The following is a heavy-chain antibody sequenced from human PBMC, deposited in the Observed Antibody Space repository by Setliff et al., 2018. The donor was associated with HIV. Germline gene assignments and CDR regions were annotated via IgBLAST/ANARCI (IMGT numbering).Heavy chain of an antibody. D-gene: IGHD5-18*01. Sequence: GGSLRLSCAASGFAVRSNYMSWVRQAPGKGLEWVSVIYSGGTTYYADSVKGRFTISRDTSMNAVYLQMNNLRVEDTAIYYCARVGVDTALFDWGQGTLVTVSS. CDR1: GFAVRSNY. J-gene: IGHJ4*02. CDR2: IYSGGTT. V-gene: IGHV3-53*01. CDR3: ARVGVDTALFD.